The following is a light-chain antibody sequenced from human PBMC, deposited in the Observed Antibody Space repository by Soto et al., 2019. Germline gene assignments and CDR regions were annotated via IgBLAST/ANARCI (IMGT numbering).Light chain of an antibody. J-gene: IGKJ1*01. V-gene: IGKV1-39*01. CDR2: AAS. CDR1: ESISNN. Sequence: DIQMTQSPSSLSASVGDRVTITCRASESISNNLNWHQQKPGKAPKLLIYAASTLQSGVPSRFSGGGSGTDFTLTIGSLQPEDFTTYYCQQTYSTPRGAFGKGTKVEIK. CDR3: QQTYSTPRGA.